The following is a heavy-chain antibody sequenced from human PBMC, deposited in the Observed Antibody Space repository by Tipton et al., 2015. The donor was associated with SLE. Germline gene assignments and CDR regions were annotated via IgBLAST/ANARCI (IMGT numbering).Heavy chain of an antibody. CDR2: INSDGSST. CDR3: ARGGIYSSSWLY. CDR1: GFTFSSYW. D-gene: IGHD6-13*01. J-gene: IGHJ4*02. Sequence: LSLTCAASGFTFSSYWMHWVRQAPGKGLVWVSRINSDGSSTSYADSVKGRFTISKDNAKNTLYLQMNSLRAEDTAVYYCARGGIYSSSWLYWGQGTLASVSS. V-gene: IGHV3-74*01.